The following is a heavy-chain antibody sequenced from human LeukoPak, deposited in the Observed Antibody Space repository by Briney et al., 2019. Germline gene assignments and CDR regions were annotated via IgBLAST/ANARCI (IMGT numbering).Heavy chain of an antibody. D-gene: IGHD3-22*01. CDR1: GFTVSSNY. CDR2: IYSGGST. Sequence: GGSLRLSCAASGFTVSSNYMSWVRQAPGKGLEWVSVIYSGGSTYYADSVKGRFTISRDNSKNTLYLQMNSLRAEDTAVYYCAILTGYYYDSSGSGYWGQGTLVTVSS. CDR3: AILTGYYYDSSGSGY. V-gene: IGHV3-53*01. J-gene: IGHJ4*02.